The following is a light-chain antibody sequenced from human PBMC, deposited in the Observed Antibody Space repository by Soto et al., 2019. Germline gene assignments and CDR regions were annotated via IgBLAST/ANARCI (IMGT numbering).Light chain of an antibody. CDR3: QQYGTSPLT. Sequence: IVLTQSPATLSLSPGERATLSCRASQSVSSYLAWYKQKPGQAPRLLIYGASSRATGIPDRFSGSGSGTEFTLTISRLEPEDFAVYYCQQYGTSPLTFGGGTKVDTK. CDR2: GAS. J-gene: IGKJ4*01. CDR1: QSVSSY. V-gene: IGKV3-20*01.